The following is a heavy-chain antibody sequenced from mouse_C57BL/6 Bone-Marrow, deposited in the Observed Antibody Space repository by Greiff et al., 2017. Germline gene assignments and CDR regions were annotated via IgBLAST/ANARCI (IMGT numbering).Heavy chain of an antibody. V-gene: IGHV1-53*01. CDR1: GYTFTSYW. CDR2: INPSNGGT. D-gene: IGHD1-1*01. Sequence: VQLQQPGTELVKPGASVKLSCKASGYTFTSYWMHWVQQRPGQGLEWIGNINPSNGGTNYNEKFKSKATLTVDKSASTAYMQLSSLTTEDSAVYYCSRRDDYGSSPFAYWGQGTLVTVSA. J-gene: IGHJ3*01. CDR3: SRRDDYGSSPFAY.